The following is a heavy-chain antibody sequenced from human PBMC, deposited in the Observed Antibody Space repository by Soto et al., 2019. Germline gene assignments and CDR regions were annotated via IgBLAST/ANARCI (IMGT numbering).Heavy chain of an antibody. D-gene: IGHD2-15*01. Sequence: PGGSLRLSCAASGFTFSTYSMNWVRQAPGKGLEWVSYISSSSGTIYYADSVKGRFTISRDNAKNSLYLQMNSLRAEDTAVYYCARPPGHCSGGSCYGGGFDIWGQGTMVTVSS. V-gene: IGHV3-48*01. J-gene: IGHJ3*02. CDR1: GFTFSTYS. CDR3: ARPPGHCSGGSCYGGGFDI. CDR2: ISSSSGTI.